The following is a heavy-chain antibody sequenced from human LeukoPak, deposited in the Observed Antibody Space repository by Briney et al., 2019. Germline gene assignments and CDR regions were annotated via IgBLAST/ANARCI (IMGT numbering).Heavy chain of an antibody. D-gene: IGHD4-23*01. CDR1: GGSISSSYYS. CDR2: IYHSGST. V-gene: IGHV4-30-2*01. Sequence: SETLSLTCTVSGGSISSSYYSWSWIRQPPGKGLEWIGYIYHSGSTYYNPSLKSRVTISVDRSKNQFSLKLSSVTAADTAVYYCARAPVGHALPPRGYFDYWGQGTLVTVSS. CDR3: ARAPVGHALPPRGYFDY. J-gene: IGHJ4*02.